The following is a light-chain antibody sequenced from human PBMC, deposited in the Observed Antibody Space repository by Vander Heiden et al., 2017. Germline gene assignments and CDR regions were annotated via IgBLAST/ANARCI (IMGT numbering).Light chain of an antibody. Sequence: EIVWTQSPGPMSLSLGERATHSCRASQCVSSSYLAWYQQKPGQAPRLLIDGASSRATGIPDRFSGSGSGTDFTLTISRLEPEDFAVYYCQQYDSSPLTFGGGTKVEIK. J-gene: IGKJ4*01. CDR3: QQYDSSPLT. V-gene: IGKV3-20*01. CDR2: GAS. CDR1: QCVSSSY.